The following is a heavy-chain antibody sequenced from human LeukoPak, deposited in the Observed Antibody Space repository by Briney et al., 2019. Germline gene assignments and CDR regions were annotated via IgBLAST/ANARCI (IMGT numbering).Heavy chain of an antibody. CDR2: ISAYNGNT. V-gene: IGHV1-18*01. CDR1: GYTFTSYG. Sequence: ASVKVSCKASGYTFTSYGISWVRQAPGQGLEWMGWISAYNGNTNYARKLQGRVTMTTDTSTSTAYMELRSLRSDDTAVYYCARLQTGEWELLEFDYWGQGTLVTVSS. CDR3: ARLQTGEWELLEFDY. D-gene: IGHD1-26*01. J-gene: IGHJ4*02.